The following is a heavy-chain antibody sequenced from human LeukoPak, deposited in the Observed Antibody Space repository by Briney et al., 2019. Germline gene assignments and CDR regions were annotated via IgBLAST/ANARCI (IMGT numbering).Heavy chain of an antibody. CDR2: INHNGNVN. D-gene: IGHD3-16*01. V-gene: IGHV3-7*03. CDR3: ARGGGLDV. CDR1: GFTFSSYW. J-gene: IGHJ6*02. Sequence: GGSLRLSCAASGFTFSSYWMDWARQAPGKGLEWVASINHNGNVNYYVDSVKGRFTISRDDAKNSLYLQMSNLRAEDTAVYFCARGGGLDVWGQGATVTVSS.